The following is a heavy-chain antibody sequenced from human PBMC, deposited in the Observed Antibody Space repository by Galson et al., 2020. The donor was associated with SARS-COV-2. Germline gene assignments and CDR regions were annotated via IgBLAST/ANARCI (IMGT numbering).Heavy chain of an antibody. Sequence: ASVKVSCKASGYTFTGYYMHWVRQAPGQGPEWKGWTNPNSGGTNYAQKFQGRVTMTRDTSISTAYMELSRLRSDDTAVYYCARDPSSIAVYYYYGMDVWGQGTTVTVSS. CDR2: TNPNSGGT. D-gene: IGHD6-6*01. CDR1: GYTFTGYY. CDR3: ARDPSSIAVYYYYGMDV. V-gene: IGHV1-2*02. J-gene: IGHJ6*02.